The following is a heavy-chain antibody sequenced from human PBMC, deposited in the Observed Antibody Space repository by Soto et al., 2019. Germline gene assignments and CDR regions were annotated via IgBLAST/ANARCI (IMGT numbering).Heavy chain of an antibody. J-gene: IGHJ5*02. D-gene: IGHD3-10*01. CDR1: GGSFSGYY. Sequence: SETLSLTCAVYGGSFSGYYWSWIRQPPGKGLEWIGEINHSGSTNYNPSLKSRVTISVDTSKNQFSLKLSSVTAADTAVYYCARGQYYYGSGSWSFDPWGQGTPVTVSS. V-gene: IGHV4-34*01. CDR3: ARGQYYYGSGSWSFDP. CDR2: INHSGST.